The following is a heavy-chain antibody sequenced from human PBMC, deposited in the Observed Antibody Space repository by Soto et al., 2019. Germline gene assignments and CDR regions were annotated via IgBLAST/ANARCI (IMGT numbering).Heavy chain of an antibody. Sequence: GGSLRLSCAASGFTFSSYGMHWVRQAPGKGLEWVAVISYDGSKKYYADSVKGRFTISRDNSKNTLYLQMNSLRAEDTAVYYCAKDSSGCLDYWGQGTLVTVSS. CDR1: GFTFSSYG. CDR2: ISYDGSKK. CDR3: AKDSSGCLDY. V-gene: IGHV3-30*18. D-gene: IGHD6-19*01. J-gene: IGHJ4*02.